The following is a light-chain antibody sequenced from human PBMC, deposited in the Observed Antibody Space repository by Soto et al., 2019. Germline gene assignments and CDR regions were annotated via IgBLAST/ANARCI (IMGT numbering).Light chain of an antibody. Sequence: QSALTQPPSASGSLGQSVTISCTGTSSDVGGYNYVSWHQQHPGQAPKVMIYEVTKRPPGVPDRFSGSKSGNTAALPVSGLQAEDEADYYCSSFAGGGNPVLLGGGTKLTVL. J-gene: IGLJ2*01. CDR3: SSFAGGGNPVL. CDR1: SSDVGGYNY. V-gene: IGLV2-8*01. CDR2: EVT.